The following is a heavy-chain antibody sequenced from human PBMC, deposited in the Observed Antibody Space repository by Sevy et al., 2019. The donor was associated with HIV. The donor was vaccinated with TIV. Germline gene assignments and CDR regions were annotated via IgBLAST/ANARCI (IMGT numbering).Heavy chain of an antibody. V-gene: IGHV3-74*01. CDR3: ARDFWSAQRGMDV. CDR2: INSDGSGT. J-gene: IGHJ6*02. CDR1: GFTFSSYW. Sequence: GGSLRLSCAASGFTFSSYWMYWVRQAPGKGLVWVSRINSDGSGTSYADSVKGRFTISRDNAKNTLYLQMNSLRAEDTAVYYCARDFWSAQRGMDVWGQGTTVTVSS. D-gene: IGHD3-3*01.